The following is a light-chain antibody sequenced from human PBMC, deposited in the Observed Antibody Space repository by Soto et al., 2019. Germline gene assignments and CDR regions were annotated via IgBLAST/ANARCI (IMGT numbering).Light chain of an antibody. J-gene: IGKJ1*01. CDR1: QSVASR. V-gene: IGKV3-15*01. CDR3: QQYNDWPRT. Sequence: EIVMTQSPAILSVSPGERATLSCRASQSVASRLAWYQHTPGQAPRLLIYGASTRATDIPARFSGSGSGTEFILTITSLQSEDFAVYYCQQYNDWPRTFGQGTKVDIK. CDR2: GAS.